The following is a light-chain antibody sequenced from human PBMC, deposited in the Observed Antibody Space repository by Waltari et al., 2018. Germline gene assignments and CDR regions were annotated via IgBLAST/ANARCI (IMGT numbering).Light chain of an antibody. J-gene: IGLJ1*01. CDR3: GAWDDSLSGHYV. V-gene: IGLV1-47*01. CDR2: RND. Sequence: QSVLTQPPSASGTPGQRVTISCSGSSSTIGSTHVYWYQQLPGMAPTLLIYRNDQRPSGVPDRFSGSKSGSSASLAISGLRSEDEADYYCGAWDDSLSGHYVFGTGTKVTVL. CDR1: SSTIGSTH.